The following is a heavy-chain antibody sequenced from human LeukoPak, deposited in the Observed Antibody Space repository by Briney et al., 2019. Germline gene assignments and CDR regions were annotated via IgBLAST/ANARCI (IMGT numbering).Heavy chain of an antibody. D-gene: IGHD4-11*01. CDR3: ARVLPYDYINRFDR. CDR2: IYSSGST. V-gene: IGHV3-66*02. J-gene: IGHJ5*02. Sequence: GGSLRLSCAASGFTVSSNYMTWVRQAPGKGLEWVSVIYSSGSTYYADSVKGRFTISRDNSKNTLYLQMNSLRAEDTAVYYCARVLPYDYINRFDRWGQGTLVTVSS. CDR1: GFTVSSNY.